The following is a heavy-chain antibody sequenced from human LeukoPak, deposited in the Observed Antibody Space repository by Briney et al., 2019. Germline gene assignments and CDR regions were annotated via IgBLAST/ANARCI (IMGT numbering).Heavy chain of an antibody. J-gene: IGHJ4*02. CDR2: ISAYNANT. CDR3: ARTPSGSRFGELLSFDY. V-gene: IGHV1-18*01. Sequence: GASVKVSCKASGYTFTDYGISWVRQAPGQGLEWMGWISAYNANTNYAQKLQGRVTMTTDTSTSTAYMELRSLRSGDTAVYYCARTPSGSRFGELLSFDYWGQGTLVTVSS. D-gene: IGHD3-10*01. CDR1: GYTFTDYG.